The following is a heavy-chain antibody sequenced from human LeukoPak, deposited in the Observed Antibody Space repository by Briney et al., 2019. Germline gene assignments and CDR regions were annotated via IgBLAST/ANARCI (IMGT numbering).Heavy chain of an antibody. V-gene: IGHV4-39*01. Sequence: PSETLSLTCTVSGGSISYSNYYWGWIRQPPGKGLEWIGNIYYSGSTYYNPSLKSRVTISVDTSKNQFSLKLSSVTAADMAVYYCARKPPGHDVLTGYYTLDYWSHGTLVTVSS. CDR1: GGSISYSNYY. J-gene: IGHJ4*01. CDR3: ARKPPGHDVLTGYYTLDY. D-gene: IGHD3-9*01. CDR2: IYYSGST.